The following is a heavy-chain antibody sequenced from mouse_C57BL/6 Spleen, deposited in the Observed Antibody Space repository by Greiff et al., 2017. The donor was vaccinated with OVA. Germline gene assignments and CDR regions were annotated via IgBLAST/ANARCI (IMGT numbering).Heavy chain of an antibody. Sequence: VQLVESGAELVKPGASVKISCKASGYAFSSYWMNWVKQRPGKGLEWIGQIYPGDGDTNYNGKFKGKATLTADKSSSTAYMQLSSLTSEDSAVYFCARPYGSKDYAMDYWGQGTSVTVSS. CDR1: GYAFSSYW. CDR2: IYPGDGDT. D-gene: IGHD1-1*01. CDR3: ARPYGSKDYAMDY. V-gene: IGHV1-80*01. J-gene: IGHJ4*01.